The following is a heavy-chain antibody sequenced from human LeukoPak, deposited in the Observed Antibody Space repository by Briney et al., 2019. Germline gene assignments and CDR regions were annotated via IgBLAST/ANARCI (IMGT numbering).Heavy chain of an antibody. CDR1: GFTVSSNY. CDR2: ISGSSGTI. CDR3: ARTRGWYGDYFDY. V-gene: IGHV3-48*02. J-gene: IGHJ4*02. D-gene: IGHD6-19*01. Sequence: PGGSLRLSCAASGFTVSSNYMSWVRQAPGKGLEWVSYISGSSGTIYYADSVKGRFTISRDNAKNSLYLQVNSVRDEDTAVYHCARTRGWYGDYFDYWGQGTLVTVSS.